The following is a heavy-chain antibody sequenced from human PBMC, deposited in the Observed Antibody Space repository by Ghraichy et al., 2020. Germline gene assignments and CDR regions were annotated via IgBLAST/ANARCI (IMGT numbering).Heavy chain of an antibody. CDR1: GFTFSNAW. V-gene: IGHV3-15*01. J-gene: IGHJ4*02. Sequence: GGSLRLSCAASGFTFSNAWMSWVRQAPGKGLEWVGRIKSKTEGGTTDYAAPVKGRFTISRDDSKNTLYLQMNSLKTEDTAVYYCTTDTYYYDSSGYGWGQGTLVTVSS. D-gene: IGHD3-22*01. CDR3: TTDTYYYDSSGYG. CDR2: IKSKTEGGTT.